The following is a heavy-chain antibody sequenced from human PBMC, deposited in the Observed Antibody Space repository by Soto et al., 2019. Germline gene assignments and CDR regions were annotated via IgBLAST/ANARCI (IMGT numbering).Heavy chain of an antibody. CDR2: IYFSGST. Sequence: QVQLQESGPGLVKPSQTLSLTCAVSGGSISNGGYYWSWIRQHPGNDLEWIGSIYFSGSTYYNPSLKSRVTISVATAKNQFSLKLSSVPAADTAMYYCAGDSHSQQPSYRWGGGYMDVWGKGTTVTVSS. CDR1: GGSISNGGYY. CDR3: AGDSHSQQPSYRWGGGYMDV. J-gene: IGHJ6*03. V-gene: IGHV4-31*11. D-gene: IGHD6-13*01.